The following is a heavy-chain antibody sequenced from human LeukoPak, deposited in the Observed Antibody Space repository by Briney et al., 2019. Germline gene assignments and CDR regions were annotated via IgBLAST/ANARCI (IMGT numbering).Heavy chain of an antibody. Sequence: ASVKVSCKASGYTFTGYYMHWVRQAPGQGLEWMGWINPNSGGTDYAQKFQGRVTMTRDTSICTAYMELSRLRSDDTAVYYCASGGITIFGVVIPNPDYWGQGTLVTVSS. V-gene: IGHV1-2*02. D-gene: IGHD3-3*01. J-gene: IGHJ4*02. CDR1: GYTFTGYY. CDR3: ASGGITIFGVVIPNPDY. CDR2: INPNSGGT.